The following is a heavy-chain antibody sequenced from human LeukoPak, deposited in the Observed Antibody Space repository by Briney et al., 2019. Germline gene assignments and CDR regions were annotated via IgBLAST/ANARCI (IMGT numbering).Heavy chain of an antibody. J-gene: IGHJ6*03. CDR2: IYYSGST. Sequence: SSETLSLTCTVSGGSISSSSYYWGWIRQPPGKGLEWIGSIYYSGSTYYNPSLKSRVPISVDTSKNQFSLKLSSVTAADTAVYYCARAVAPDYYYYMDVWGKGTTVTVSS. CDR1: GGSISSSSYY. CDR3: ARAVAPDYYYYMDV. V-gene: IGHV4-39*01. D-gene: IGHD5-12*01.